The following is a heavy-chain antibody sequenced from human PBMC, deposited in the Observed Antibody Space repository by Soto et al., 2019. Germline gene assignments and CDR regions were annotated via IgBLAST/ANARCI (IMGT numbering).Heavy chain of an antibody. V-gene: IGHV1-2*02. Sequence: QLHLVQSGAVVKKPGASVTVSCSASGYPVTAYYMHWVRQAPGRGLEWMGGINPATGAAKYTQPFPGGVTLTRDTSTSTVFMERRGLTSEDTAVFYCARGGGVGVAGSAAFDMWGQGTLVTVSS. J-gene: IGHJ3*02. D-gene: IGHD3-3*01. CDR2: INPATGAA. CDR1: GYPVTAYY. CDR3: ARGGGVGVAGSAAFDM.